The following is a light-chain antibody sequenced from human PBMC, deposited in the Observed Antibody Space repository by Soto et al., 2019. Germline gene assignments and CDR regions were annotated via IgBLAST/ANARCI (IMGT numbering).Light chain of an antibody. V-gene: IGKV3-15*01. CDR2: GAS. CDR3: QQRSNWPPIT. J-gene: IGKJ5*01. CDR1: QSVSSN. Sequence: EVVMTQSPATLSVSLGDRATLSCRASQSVSSNLAWYQQKPGQAPRLLIYGASTRATGIPARFSGSGSGTDFTLTISSLEPEDFAVYYCQQRSNWPPITFGQGTRLEIK.